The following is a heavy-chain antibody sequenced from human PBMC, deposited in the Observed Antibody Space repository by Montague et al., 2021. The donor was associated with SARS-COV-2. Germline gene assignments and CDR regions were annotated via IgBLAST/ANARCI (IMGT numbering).Heavy chain of an antibody. CDR2: VRDSGTT. D-gene: IGHD3-10*01. V-gene: IGHV4-59*08. CDR3: ARFFRVGTSSAFDH. CDR1: GDSIMGYR. Sequence: SETLSLTCGVSGDSIMGYRWSWVRKPPGRGLEWIGDVRDSGTTNYNPSLTNRITISIDTSKAQFSLILTSVNAADTAGYYCARFFRVGTSSAFDHWGQGIQVTVSS. J-gene: IGHJ4*02.